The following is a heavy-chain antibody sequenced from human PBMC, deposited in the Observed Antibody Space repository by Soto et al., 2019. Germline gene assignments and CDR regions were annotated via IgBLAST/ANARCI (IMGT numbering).Heavy chain of an antibody. CDR3: ASDHRAVAGTGFDY. Sequence: ASVKVSCKASGYTFTSYGISWVRQAPGQGLEWMGWISAYNGNTNYAQKLQGRVTMTTDTSTSTAYMELRSLRSDDTAVYYCASDHRAVAGTGFDYWGQGILVTVSS. J-gene: IGHJ4*02. D-gene: IGHD6-19*01. V-gene: IGHV1-18*01. CDR1: GYTFTSYG. CDR2: ISAYNGNT.